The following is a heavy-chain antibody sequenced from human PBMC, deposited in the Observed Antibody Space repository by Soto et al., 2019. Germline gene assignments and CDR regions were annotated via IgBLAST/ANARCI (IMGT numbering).Heavy chain of an antibody. CDR1: GFTFSSYS. Sequence: GGSLRLSCAASGFTFSSYSMNWVRQAPGKGLEWVSSISSSSYIYYADSVKGRFTISRDNAKNSLYLQMNSLRAEDTAVYYCASGDIVVVPAAITFDYWGQGTLVTVSS. D-gene: IGHD2-2*01. CDR2: ISSSSYI. V-gene: IGHV3-21*01. J-gene: IGHJ4*02. CDR3: ASGDIVVVPAAITFDY.